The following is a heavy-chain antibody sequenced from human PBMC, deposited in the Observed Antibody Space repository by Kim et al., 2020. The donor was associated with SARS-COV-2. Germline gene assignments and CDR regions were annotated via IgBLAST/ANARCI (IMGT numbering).Heavy chain of an antibody. Sequence: GGSLRLSCAASGFTFSSYGMHWVRQAPGKGLEWVAVISYDGSNKYFADSVKGRFTISRDNSKNTLYLQMNSLRAEDTAVYYCARDGKYYYDSSGYYSPSWYFDLWGRGTLVPVSS. CDR3: ARDGKYYYDSSGYYSPSWYFDL. CDR2: ISYDGSNK. J-gene: IGHJ2*01. D-gene: IGHD3-22*01. V-gene: IGHV3-33*05. CDR1: GFTFSSYG.